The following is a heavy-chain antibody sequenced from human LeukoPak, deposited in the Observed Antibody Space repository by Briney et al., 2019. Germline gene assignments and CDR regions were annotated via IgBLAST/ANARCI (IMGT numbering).Heavy chain of an antibody. CDR2: INPSGGST. CDR1: GYTFTSYY. CDR3: ARDEMGYYDFWSGYHGKDYYFDY. D-gene: IGHD3-3*01. V-gene: IGHV1-46*01. J-gene: IGHJ4*02. Sequence: ASVKVSCKASGYTFTSYYMHWVRQAPGQGLEWMGIINPSGGSTSYAQKFQGSVTMTRDTSTSTVYMELSSLRSEDTAVYYCARDEMGYYDFWSGYHGKDYYFDYWGQGTLVTVSS.